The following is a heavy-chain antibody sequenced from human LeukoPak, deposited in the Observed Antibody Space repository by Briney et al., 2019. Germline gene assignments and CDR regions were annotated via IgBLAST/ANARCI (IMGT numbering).Heavy chain of an antibody. J-gene: IGHJ3*02. CDR1: GFTFSSYSM. D-gene: IGHD6-19*01. Sequence: GSLRLSCAASGFTFSSYSMNWVRQPPGKGLEWIGEIYHSGSTNYNPSLKSRVTISVDKSKNQFSLKLSSVTAADTAVYYCALGQWLVESGDAFDIWGQGTMVTVSS. CDR3: ALGQWLVESGDAFDI. CDR2: IYHSGST. V-gene: IGHV4-4*02.